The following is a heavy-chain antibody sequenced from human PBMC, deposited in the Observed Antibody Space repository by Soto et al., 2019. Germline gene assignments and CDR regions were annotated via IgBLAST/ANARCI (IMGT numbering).Heavy chain of an antibody. CDR3: AKSRENYGDTIGFDY. V-gene: IGHV3-23*01. CDR2: ISGSGGST. CDR1: GFTFSSYA. Sequence: EVQLLESGGGLVQPGGSLRLSCAASGFTFSSYAMSWVRQAPGKGLEWVSAISGSGGSTYYADSVKGRFTISRDNSKNTLYLQMNSLRAENTAVYYCAKSRENYGDTIGFDYWGQGTLVTVSS. D-gene: IGHD4-17*01. J-gene: IGHJ4*02.